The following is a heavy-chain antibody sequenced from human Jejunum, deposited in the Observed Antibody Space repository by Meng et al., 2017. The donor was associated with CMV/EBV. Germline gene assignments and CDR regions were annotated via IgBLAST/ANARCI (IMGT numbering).Heavy chain of an antibody. Sequence: IHWVRQAPGQGLEWMGWINPNSGDTNYAQKFQGRVTMTRDTSISIAYMELSRLRSDDTAVYYCAKVKSTYHYDSTTYYPNPLFDYWGQGTLVTVSS. CDR2: INPNSGDT. V-gene: IGHV1-2*02. D-gene: IGHD2/OR15-2a*01. J-gene: IGHJ4*02. CDR3: AKVKSTYHYDSTTYYPNPLFDY.